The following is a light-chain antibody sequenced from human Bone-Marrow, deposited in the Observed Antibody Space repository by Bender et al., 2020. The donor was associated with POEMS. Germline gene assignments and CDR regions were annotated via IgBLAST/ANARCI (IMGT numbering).Light chain of an antibody. CDR3: WSYAGSDTVV. Sequence: QSALTQPASVSGSPGQSITISCTGTSSDVGAYDFVSWYQQHPGKAPKLLIFDVSQRPSGVSNRFSGSKSGNTASLTISGLQAEDEADYYCWSYAGSDTVVFGGGTKLTVL. CDR1: SSDVGAYDF. CDR2: DVS. V-gene: IGLV2-23*02. J-gene: IGLJ2*01.